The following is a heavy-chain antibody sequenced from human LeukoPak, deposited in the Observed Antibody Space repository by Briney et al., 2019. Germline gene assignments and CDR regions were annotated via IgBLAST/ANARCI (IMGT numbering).Heavy chain of an antibody. CDR3: TTVGTMLRGFDS. J-gene: IGHJ4*02. Sequence: KXGGSLRLSCVASGFTFSNAWMNWVRQAPGEGLEWVGRTKTKTDGGTTDYAAPVKGRFTISRDDSKNTMYLQMNSLKTEDTAVYYCTTVGTMLRGFDSWGQGTLVTVSS. CDR2: TKTKTDGGTT. D-gene: IGHD3-10*01. V-gene: IGHV3-15*01. CDR1: GFTFSNAW.